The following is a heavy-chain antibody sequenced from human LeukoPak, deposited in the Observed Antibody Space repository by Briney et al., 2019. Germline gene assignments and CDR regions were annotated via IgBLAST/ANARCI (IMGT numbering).Heavy chain of an antibody. V-gene: IGHV3-15*01. CDR2: IKSKTDGGTT. CDR3: TTAGIAAAAFDY. Sequence: GGSLRLSCAASGFTFSNAWMSWVRQAPGKGLEWVGRIKSKTDGGTTDCAAPVKGRFTISRDDSKNTLYLQMNSLKTEDTAVYYCTTAGIAAAAFDYWGQGTLVTVSS. J-gene: IGHJ4*02. CDR1: GFTFSNAW. D-gene: IGHD6-13*01.